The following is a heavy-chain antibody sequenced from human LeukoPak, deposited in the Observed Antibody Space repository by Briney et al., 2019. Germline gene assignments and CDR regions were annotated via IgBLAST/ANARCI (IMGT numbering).Heavy chain of an antibody. D-gene: IGHD3-22*01. CDR2: IIPIFGIA. CDR1: GGTFKSYA. J-gene: IGHJ4*02. CDR3: ARASERAYYYDSSRYYADDYFDY. V-gene: IGHV1-69*17. Sequence: SVNVSFKASGGTFKSYAISWVGQAAGQGLEWMGRIIPIFGIAKYPQKFQGRVTITADKSTSTASMELSSLRSADTAVYSCARASERAYYYDSSRYYADDYFDYWGQGSLVTVSS.